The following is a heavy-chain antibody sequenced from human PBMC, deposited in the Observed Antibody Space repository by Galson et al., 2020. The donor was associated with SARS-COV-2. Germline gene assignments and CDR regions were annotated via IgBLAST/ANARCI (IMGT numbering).Heavy chain of an antibody. Sequence: ASVKVSCKSSGYTFTSYYMHWVRQAPGQGLEWMGIINPSGGSTSYAQKFQGRVTMTRDTSTSTVYMELSSLRSEDTAVYYCARVCGGDISGWYVGLGYYYGMDVWGQGTTVTVSS. D-gene: IGHD6-19*01. CDR1: GYTFTSYY. J-gene: IGHJ6*02. CDR3: ARVCGGDISGWYVGLGYYYGMDV. V-gene: IGHV1-46*01. CDR2: INPSGGST.